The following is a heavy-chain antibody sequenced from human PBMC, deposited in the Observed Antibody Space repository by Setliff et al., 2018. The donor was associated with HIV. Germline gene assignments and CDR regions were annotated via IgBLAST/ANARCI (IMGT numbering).Heavy chain of an antibody. CDR3: ARDRAYASFDY. V-gene: IGHV3-7*03. D-gene: IGHD3-16*01. J-gene: IGHJ4*02. CDR1: GFTFTISW. CDR2: INPDGSHR. Sequence: GSLRLSCAASGFTFTISWMNWVRQAPGKGLEWVANINPDGSHRDYVDSVKGRFTISRDNAKNSLYLQMNSLRAEDTAVYYCARDRAYASFDYWGQGALVTVSS.